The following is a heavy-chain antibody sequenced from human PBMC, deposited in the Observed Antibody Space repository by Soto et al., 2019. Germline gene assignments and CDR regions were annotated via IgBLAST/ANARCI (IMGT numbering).Heavy chain of an antibody. CDR2: MNPNSGNT. CDR1: GYTFTSYD. CDR3: ARRSTSCYWCLDNWFDP. Sequence: QVQLVQSGAEVKKPGASVKVSCKASGYTFTSYDINWVRQATGQGLEWMGWMNPNSGNTGYAQKFQGRVTMTRNASISTAYMELSSLNSEDTAVYYCARRSTSCYWCLDNWFDPWGQGTLVTVSS. D-gene: IGHD2-2*01. V-gene: IGHV1-8*01. J-gene: IGHJ5*02.